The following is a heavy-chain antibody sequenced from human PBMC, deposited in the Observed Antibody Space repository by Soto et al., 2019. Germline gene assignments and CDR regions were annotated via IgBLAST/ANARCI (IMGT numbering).Heavy chain of an antibody. CDR3: TSPAGSNRWGY. CDR2: IRSKANSYAT. D-gene: IGHD1-26*01. CDR1: GFTFSGSA. V-gene: IGHV3-73*01. J-gene: IGHJ4*02. Sequence: EVQLVESGGGLVQPGGSLKLSCAASGFTFSGSAMHWVRQASGKGLEWVGRIRSKANSYATAYAASVKGRFTISRDDSKNTAYLQMTSLKTEDTAVYYCTSPAGSNRWGYWGQGTLVTVSS.